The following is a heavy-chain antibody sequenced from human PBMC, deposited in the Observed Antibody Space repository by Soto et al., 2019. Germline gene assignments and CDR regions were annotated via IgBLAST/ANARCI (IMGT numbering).Heavy chain of an antibody. CDR3: AREGWLGELLY. CDR2: ISGYNGNA. V-gene: IGHV1-18*01. Sequence: VQLVQSGNVVQKPGSAVKVSCKTSGYTFSSYGIIWVRQAPGQGLVWMGLISGYNGNADYAQRFRGRVNMTTATSTTTVFMELRDLRSDDTALYFCAREGWLGELLYWGQGSLVTVS. D-gene: IGHD3-10*01. CDR1: GYTFSSYG. J-gene: IGHJ4*02.